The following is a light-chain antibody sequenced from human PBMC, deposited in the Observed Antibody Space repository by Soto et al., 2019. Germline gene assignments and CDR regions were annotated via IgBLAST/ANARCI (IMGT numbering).Light chain of an antibody. Sequence: SVLNQPASVSGSPGQSITISCTGTSSDVCGYNYVSWYQHHPGKAPKLMIFDVSNRPSGVSNRFSGSKSGNTASLTISGLQPEDEADYYCSSYTTSNTRQTVFGTGTKVTGL. CDR1: SSDVCGYNY. V-gene: IGLV2-14*03. CDR2: DVS. CDR3: SSYTTSNTRQTV. J-gene: IGLJ1*01.